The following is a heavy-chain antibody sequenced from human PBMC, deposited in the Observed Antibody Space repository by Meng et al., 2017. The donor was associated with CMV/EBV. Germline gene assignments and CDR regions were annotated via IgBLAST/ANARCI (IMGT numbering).Heavy chain of an antibody. D-gene: IGHD2-2*01. CDR3: ATETGLYYQLPIYYYYGMDV. CDR2: FDPEDGET. CDR1: GYTLTELS. V-gene: IGHV1-24*01. Sequence: ASVKVSCKVSGYTLTELSMHWVRQAPGKGLEWMGGFDPEDGETIYAQKFQGRVTMTEDTSTDTAYMELSSLRSEDTAVYYCATETGLYYQLPIYYYYGMDVWGQGTMVTVSS. J-gene: IGHJ6*02.